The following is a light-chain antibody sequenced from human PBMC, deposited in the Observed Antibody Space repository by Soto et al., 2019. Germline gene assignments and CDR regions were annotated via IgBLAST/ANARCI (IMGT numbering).Light chain of an antibody. J-gene: IGKJ1*01. CDR2: AAS. Sequence: DIQMTHSPSSLSASVGDRVTITCRASQSISSYLNWYQQKPGKAPKLLIYAASSLQSGVPSRFSGSGSGTDFTLTISSLQPEDFATYYCQQSYSTLGTFGQGTKVDIK. CDR3: QQSYSTLGT. CDR1: QSISSY. V-gene: IGKV1-39*01.